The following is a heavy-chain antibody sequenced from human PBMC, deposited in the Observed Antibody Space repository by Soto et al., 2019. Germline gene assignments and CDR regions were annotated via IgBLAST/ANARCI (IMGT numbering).Heavy chain of an antibody. V-gene: IGHV3-23*01. Sequence: GGSLRLSCAASGFTFSSYAMNWVRQAPGKGLEWVSDISGSGGSTYYADSVKGRFTISRDNSKNTLYLQMNSLRAEDTAIYFCAKGRGTITRYFGMDVWGQGTTVTVSS. CDR2: ISGSGGST. J-gene: IGHJ6*02. D-gene: IGHD1-7*01. CDR3: AKGRGTITRYFGMDV. CDR1: GFTFSSYA.